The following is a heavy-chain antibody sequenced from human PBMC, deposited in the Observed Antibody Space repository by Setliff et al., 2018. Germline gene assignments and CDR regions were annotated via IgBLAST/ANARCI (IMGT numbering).Heavy chain of an antibody. CDR2: IYTSGST. Sequence: PSETLSLTCTVSGGSIENYYWSWIRQPAGKGLEWIGRIYTSGSTNYTPSLRGRVTMSVDTSTNQFSLNLNSVTAADTAVYYCARVIGMPGRHNWFDPWGHGTLVTVSS. CDR3: ARVIGMPGRHNWFDP. V-gene: IGHV4-4*07. CDR1: GGSIENYY. J-gene: IGHJ5*02. D-gene: IGHD1-26*01.